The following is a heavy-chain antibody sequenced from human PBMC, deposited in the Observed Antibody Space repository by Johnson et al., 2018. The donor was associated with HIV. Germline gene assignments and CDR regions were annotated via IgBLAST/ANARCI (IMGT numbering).Heavy chain of an antibody. Sequence: VQLVESGGGVVRPGRSLRLSCAASGFTFSNYPMHWVRQAPGKGLEWVAVISYDGSNKYYADSVKGRFTISRDNSKNTLYLQMNSQRAEDTALYYCAKDRDLAAAGTDAFDIWGQGTMVTVSS. CDR2: ISYDGSNK. V-gene: IGHV3-30*04. J-gene: IGHJ3*02. CDR1: GFTFSNYP. D-gene: IGHD6-13*01. CDR3: AKDRDLAAAGTDAFDI.